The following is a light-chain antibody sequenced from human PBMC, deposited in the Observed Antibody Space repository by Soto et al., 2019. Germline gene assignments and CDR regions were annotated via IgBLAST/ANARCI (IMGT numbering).Light chain of an antibody. V-gene: IGKV3-11*01. CDR3: QKRSNWPSRT. CDR2: DAS. CDR1: QSVSSY. Sequence: EIVLTQSPATLSLSPGERATLSCRASQSVSSYLAWYQQKPGQAPRLLIYDASNRATGIPARFSGSGSGTDFTLTISNLEPEDFAVYYCQKRSNWPSRTFGQGTKVEIK. J-gene: IGKJ1*01.